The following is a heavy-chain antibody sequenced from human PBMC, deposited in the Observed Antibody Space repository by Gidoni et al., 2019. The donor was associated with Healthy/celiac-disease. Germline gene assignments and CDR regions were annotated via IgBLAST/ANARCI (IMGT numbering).Heavy chain of an antibody. CDR3: ARDGGPNCGGDCYLYYFDY. Sequence: QVQLVESGGGVVQPGRSLRLSCAASGFTFSSYAMHWVRQAPGKGLEWVAVISYDGRNKYYADSVKGRFTISRDNSKNTLYLQMNSLRAEDTAVYYCARDGGPNCGGDCYLYYFDYWGQGTLVTVSS. J-gene: IGHJ4*02. CDR2: ISYDGRNK. D-gene: IGHD2-21*02. V-gene: IGHV3-30*04. CDR1: GFTFSSYA.